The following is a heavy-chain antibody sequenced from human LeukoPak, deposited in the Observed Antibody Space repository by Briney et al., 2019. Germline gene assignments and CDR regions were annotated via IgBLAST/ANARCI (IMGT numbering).Heavy chain of an antibody. J-gene: IGHJ6*03. D-gene: IGHD1-1*01. CDR1: GFTVSNNY. CDR2: TYSAGFT. Sequence: PGGSLRLSCAASGFTVSNNYMTWVRQTPDRGLEWVSPTYSAGFTYYPDSVKGRFTISRDIANNTVFLQMNSLRVEDTAVYYCARGGGHQLTYYQYLDVWGKGTTVTVSS. V-gene: IGHV3-53*01. CDR3: ARGGGHQLTYYQYLDV.